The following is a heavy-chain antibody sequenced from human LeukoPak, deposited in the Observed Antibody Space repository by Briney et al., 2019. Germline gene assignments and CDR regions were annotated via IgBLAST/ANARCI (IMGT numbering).Heavy chain of an antibody. V-gene: IGHV4-34*01. Sequence: SETLSLTCAVYGGSFSGYYWTWIRQPPGKGLEWIGEIDHSGSTNYNPSLKSRVTISVDTSKNQFFLKLSSVTAADTAVYYCAYGDLFYFFDYWGQGTLVTVSS. CDR3: AYGDLFYFFDY. J-gene: IGHJ4*02. D-gene: IGHD4-17*01. CDR1: GGSFSGYY. CDR2: IDHSGST.